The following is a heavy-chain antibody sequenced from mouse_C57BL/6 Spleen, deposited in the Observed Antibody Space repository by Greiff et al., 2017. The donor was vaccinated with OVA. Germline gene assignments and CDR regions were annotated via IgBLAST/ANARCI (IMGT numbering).Heavy chain of an antibody. J-gene: IGHJ2*01. Sequence: QVQLQQSGAELVQPGASVKLSCKASGYTFTSYWMQWVKQRPGQGLEWIGEIDPSASYTNYNQKFKGKATLTIDTSSSTAYMQLSSLTSEDAAIYYCAGRYGSRFDYWGQGTTLTVSS. V-gene: IGHV1-50*01. CDR1: GYTFTSYW. D-gene: IGHD1-1*01. CDR3: AGRYGSRFDY. CDR2: IDPSASYT.